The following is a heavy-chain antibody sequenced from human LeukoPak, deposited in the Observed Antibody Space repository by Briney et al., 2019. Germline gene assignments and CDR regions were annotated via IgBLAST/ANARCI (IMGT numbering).Heavy chain of an antibody. CDR3: ARDRRQAYYDLRPTENWFDP. V-gene: IGHV1-46*01. Sequence: ASVKVSCKASGYTFTGYYMHWVRQAPGQGLEWMGIINPSGGSTSYAQKFQGRVTMTRDMSTSTVYMELSSLRSEDTAVYYCARDRRQAYYDLRPTENWFDPWGQGTLVTVSS. J-gene: IGHJ5*02. D-gene: IGHD3-3*01. CDR1: GYTFTGYY. CDR2: INPSGGST.